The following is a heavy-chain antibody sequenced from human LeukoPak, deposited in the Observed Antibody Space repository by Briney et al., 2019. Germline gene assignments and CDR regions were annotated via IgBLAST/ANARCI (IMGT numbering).Heavy chain of an antibody. V-gene: IGHV3-7*01. D-gene: IGHD3-22*01. CDR2: INRDGSQK. Sequence: PGGSLRLSCAASGFSLSGYWMTWVRQAPGKGLEWVANINRDGSQKNHVDSVQGRFTISRDNAKNSLYLQMNSLRAEDTAVYYCARDDDSSGYYGLWGRGTLVTVSS. CDR1: GFSLSGYW. J-gene: IGHJ2*01. CDR3: ARDDDSSGYYGL.